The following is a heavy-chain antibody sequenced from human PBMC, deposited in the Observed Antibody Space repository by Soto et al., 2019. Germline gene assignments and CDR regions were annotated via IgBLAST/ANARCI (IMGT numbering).Heavy chain of an antibody. CDR3: ARDPSLGARTVTATQSAFDI. CDR1: GYTFTSYA. D-gene: IGHD2-21*02. J-gene: IGHJ3*02. CDR2: INAGNGNT. Sequence: KASGYTFTSYAMHWVRQAPGQRLEWMGWINAGNGNTNYAQKFQGRVTITADESTSTAYMELSSLRSEDTAVYYCARDPSLGARTVTATQSAFDIWGQGTMVTVSS. V-gene: IGHV1-3*01.